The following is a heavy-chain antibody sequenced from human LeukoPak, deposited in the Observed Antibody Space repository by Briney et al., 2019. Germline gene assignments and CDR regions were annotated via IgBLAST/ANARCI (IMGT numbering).Heavy chain of an antibody. J-gene: IGHJ4*02. CDR2: ISSSSSYI. CDR3: ARDEDIVVVPAAPDY. V-gene: IGHV3-21*01. D-gene: IGHD2-2*01. Sequence: GGSLRLSCAASGFTFSSYGMHWVRQAPGKGLEWVSSISSSSSYIYYADSVKGRFTISRDNAKNSLYLQMNSLRAEDTAVYYCARDEDIVVVPAAPDYWGQGTLVTVSS. CDR1: GFTFSSYG.